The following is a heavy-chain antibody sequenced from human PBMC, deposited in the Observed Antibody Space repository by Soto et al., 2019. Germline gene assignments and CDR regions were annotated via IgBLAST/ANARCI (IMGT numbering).Heavy chain of an antibody. CDR1: GFSLSTSGAA. CDR2: IYWDGDK. D-gene: IGHD3-3*01. Sequence: ESGPTLVKPTQTVTLTCTFSGFSLSTSGAAVGWVRQPPGRALEWLALIYWDGDKRYNASLGNRLTITKDTSMNQVVLTLTNVDPADTATYYCAHRATMTIFGLIIDNGIWFDPWGQGTRVIVSS. CDR3: AHRATMTIFGLIIDNGIWFDP. V-gene: IGHV2-5*02. J-gene: IGHJ5*02.